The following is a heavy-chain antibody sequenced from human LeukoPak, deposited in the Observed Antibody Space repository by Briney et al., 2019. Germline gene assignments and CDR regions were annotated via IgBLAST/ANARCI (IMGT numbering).Heavy chain of an antibody. Sequence: ASVKVSCKASGYTFIVYYIHWVRQALGRGLGWMGWMRPDSGDTNYAQKFQGRVTMTRDTSISTAYMELSRLRSDDTAAYYCSRIYIQDGNCNWGQGTLVTVSS. CDR2: MRPDSGDT. D-gene: IGHD1-7*01. CDR3: SRIYIQDGNCN. CDR1: GYTFIVYY. J-gene: IGHJ4*02. V-gene: IGHV1-2*02.